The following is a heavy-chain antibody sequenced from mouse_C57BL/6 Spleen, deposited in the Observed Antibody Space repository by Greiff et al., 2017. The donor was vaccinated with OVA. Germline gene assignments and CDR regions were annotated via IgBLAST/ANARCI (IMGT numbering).Heavy chain of an antibody. V-gene: IGHV1-64*01. Sequence: VQLQQSGAELVKPGASVKLSCKASGYTFTSYWMHWVKQRPGQGLEWIGMIHPNSGSTNYNEKFKSKATLTVDKSSSTAYMQLSSLTSEDSAVYYCARSTYGNSLFGYWGQGTLVTVSA. CDR1: GYTFTSYW. CDR3: ARSTYGNSLFGY. J-gene: IGHJ3*01. CDR2: IHPNSGST. D-gene: IGHD2-1*01.